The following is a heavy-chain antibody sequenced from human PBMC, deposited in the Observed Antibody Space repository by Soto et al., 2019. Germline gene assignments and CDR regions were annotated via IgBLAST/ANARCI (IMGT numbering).Heavy chain of an antibody. J-gene: IGHJ4*02. Sequence: DVQVLESGGGLVQPGGSLRLSCVASGFIFSDYSMAWVRQTPEKGLEWISGMSIGYEKTFYRDSVQVRFTVSRDSAKNTVDLPMHSLRVEDTAVYYCVRWSGYGDLCGQGTLVTVSS. V-gene: IGHV3-23*01. CDR3: VRWSGYGDL. D-gene: IGHD5-12*01. CDR1: GFIFSDYS. CDR2: MSIGYEKT.